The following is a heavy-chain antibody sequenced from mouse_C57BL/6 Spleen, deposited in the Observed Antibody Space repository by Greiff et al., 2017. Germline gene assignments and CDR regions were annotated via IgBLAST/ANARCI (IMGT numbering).Heavy chain of an antibody. CDR1: GFTFSSYA. V-gene: IGHV5-4*01. CDR2: ISDGGSYT. CDR3: ARENYSNSAWFAY. D-gene: IGHD2-5*01. Sequence: EVKLMESGGGLVKPGGSLKLSCAASGFTFSSYAMSWVRQTPEKRLEWVATISDGGSYTYYPDNVKGRFTISRDNAKNNLYLQMSHLKSEDTAMYYCARENYSNSAWFAYWGQGTLVTVSA. J-gene: IGHJ3*01.